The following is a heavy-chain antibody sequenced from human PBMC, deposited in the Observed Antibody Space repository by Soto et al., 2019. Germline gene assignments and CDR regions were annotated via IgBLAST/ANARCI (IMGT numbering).Heavy chain of an antibody. CDR2: INPNSGGT. D-gene: IGHD3-10*01. V-gene: IGHV1-2*04. Sequence: GASVKVSCKASGYTFTGYYMHWVRQAPGQGLEWMGWINPNSGGTNYAQKFQGWVTMTRDTSISTAYMELSRLRSDDTAVYYCARDRWVVREAYGPYYYYGMDVWGQGTTVTVSS. CDR3: ARDRWVVREAYGPYYYYGMDV. CDR1: GYTFTGYY. J-gene: IGHJ6*02.